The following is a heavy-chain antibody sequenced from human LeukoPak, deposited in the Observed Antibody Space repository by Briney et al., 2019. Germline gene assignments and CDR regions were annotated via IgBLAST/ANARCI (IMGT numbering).Heavy chain of an antibody. D-gene: IGHD5-24*01. J-gene: IGHJ4*02. CDR3: ARHNGRWLQPIGY. Sequence: GESLKISCKGPGYSFTSYWISWVRQMPGKGLEWMGRIDPSDSYTNYSPSFQGHVTISADKSISTAYLQWSSLKASDTAMYYCARHNGRWLQPIGYWGQGTLVTVSS. CDR1: GYSFTSYW. CDR2: IDPSDSYT. V-gene: IGHV5-10-1*01.